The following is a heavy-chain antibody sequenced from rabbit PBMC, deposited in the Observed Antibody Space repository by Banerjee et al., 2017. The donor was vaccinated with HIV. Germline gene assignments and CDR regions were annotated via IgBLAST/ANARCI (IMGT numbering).Heavy chain of an antibody. CDR1: GFSFSGGYV. CDR3: ARNYVNAFDP. J-gene: IGHJ2*01. CDR2: INTFSGRG. V-gene: IGHV1S45*01. D-gene: IGHD1-1*01. Sequence: QEQLVESGGDLVKPEGSLTLTCTASGFSFSGGYVMCWVRQAPGKGLEWIASINTFSGRGVYASWAKGRFTISRTSSTTVALQMTSLAAADTATYFCARNYVNAFDPWGQGTLVTVS.